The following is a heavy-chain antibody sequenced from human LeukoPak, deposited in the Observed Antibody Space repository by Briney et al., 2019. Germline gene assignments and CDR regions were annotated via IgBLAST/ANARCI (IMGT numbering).Heavy chain of an antibody. CDR3: AKDWGGVTTPYYYYGMDV. Sequence: PGGSLRLSCAASGFTFSSYWMSWVRQAPGKGLEWVSAISGSGGSTYYADSVKGRFTISRDNSKNTLYLQMNSLRAEDTAVYYCAKDWGGVTTPYYYYGMDVWGQGTTVTVSS. V-gene: IGHV3-23*01. D-gene: IGHD4-11*01. J-gene: IGHJ6*02. CDR2: ISGSGGST. CDR1: GFTFSSYW.